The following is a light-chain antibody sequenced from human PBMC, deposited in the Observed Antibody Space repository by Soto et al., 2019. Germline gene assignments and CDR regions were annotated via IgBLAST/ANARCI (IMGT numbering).Light chain of an antibody. Sequence: QSVLTQSSSASASLGSSVKLTCTLSSRHITYIIAWHQQQPGKAPRYLMKLERSGSYNKGSGVPDRFSGSSSGADRYLTISNLQSGDEADYYCGTWDSNTRVFGTGTKLTVL. CDR2: LERSGSY. J-gene: IGLJ1*01. CDR1: SRHITYI. CDR3: GTWDSNTRV. V-gene: IGLV4-60*03.